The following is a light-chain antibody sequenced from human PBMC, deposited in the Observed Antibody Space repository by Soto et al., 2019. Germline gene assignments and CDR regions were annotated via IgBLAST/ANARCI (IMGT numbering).Light chain of an antibody. CDR1: SSDIGDYNY. J-gene: IGLJ2*01. Sequence: QSALTQPASVSGSPGQSIAFSCTGTSSDIGDYNYVSWYQQLPGKAPKLMIYDVSNRPSGVSDRFSGSVSGNTASLTISGLQPEDEADYYCSSYAGSTTVLFGGGTKVTVL. CDR2: DVS. CDR3: SSYAGSTTVL. V-gene: IGLV2-14*01.